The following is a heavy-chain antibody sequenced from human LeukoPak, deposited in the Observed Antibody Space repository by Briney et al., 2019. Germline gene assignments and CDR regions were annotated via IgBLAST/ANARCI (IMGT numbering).Heavy chain of an antibody. CDR3: ARVTGYTIEDYFDY. V-gene: IGHV4-59*01. CDR2: IYYSGST. Sequence: SETLSLTCTVSGGSISSYYWSWIRQPPGKGLEWIGYIYYSGSTNYKPSLKSRVTISVDTSKNQFSLKLNSVTAADTAVYYCARVTGYTIEDYFDYWGQGTLVTVSS. CDR1: GGSISSYY. J-gene: IGHJ4*02. D-gene: IGHD3-9*01.